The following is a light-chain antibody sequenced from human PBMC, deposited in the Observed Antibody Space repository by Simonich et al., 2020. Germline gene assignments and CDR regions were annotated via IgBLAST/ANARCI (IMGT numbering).Light chain of an antibody. V-gene: IGKV4-1*01. J-gene: IGKJ5*01. CDR1: QSVLYSSNHKKY. CDR2: WAS. CDR3: QQYYSTPIT. Sequence: DIVMTQSPDSLAVSLGERATINCKSSQSVLYSSNHKKYLAWYQQKPEKPPKLLIYWASPRESGVPDRFSGSGSGTDFTLTISSLQAEDVAVYYCQQYYSTPITFGQGTRLEIK.